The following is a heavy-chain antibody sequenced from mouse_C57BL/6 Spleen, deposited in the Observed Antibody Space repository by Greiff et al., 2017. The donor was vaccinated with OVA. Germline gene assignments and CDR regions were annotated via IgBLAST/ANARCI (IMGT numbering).Heavy chain of an antibody. J-gene: IGHJ4*01. CDR3: ARYGHDYSYAMDY. CDR2: IYPGDGDT. D-gene: IGHD2-4*01. Sequence: QVQLKESGPELVKPGASVKISCKASGYAFSSSWMNWVKQRPGKGLEWIGRIYPGDGDTNYNGKFKGKATLTADKSSSTAYMQLSSLTSEDSAVYFCARYGHDYSYAMDYWGQGTSVTVSS. CDR1: GYAFSSSW. V-gene: IGHV1-82*01.